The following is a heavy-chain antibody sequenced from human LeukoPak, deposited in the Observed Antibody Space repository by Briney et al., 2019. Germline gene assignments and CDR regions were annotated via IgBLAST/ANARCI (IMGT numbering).Heavy chain of an antibody. CDR3: ARGYCSGGSCYPAH. Sequence: PGRSLRLSCAASGFTFSSYGMHWVRQAPGKGLEWVAVIWYDGSNKYYADSVKGRFTISRDNSKNTLYLQMNSLRAEDMAVYYCARGYCSGGSCYPAHWGQGTLVTVSS. D-gene: IGHD2-15*01. CDR2: IWYDGSNK. V-gene: IGHV3-33*01. CDR1: GFTFSSYG. J-gene: IGHJ4*02.